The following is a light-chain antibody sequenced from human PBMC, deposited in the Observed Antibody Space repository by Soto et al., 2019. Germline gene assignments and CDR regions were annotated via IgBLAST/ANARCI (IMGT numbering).Light chain of an antibody. V-gene: IGKV2-30*01. CDR1: HSLVVGDGNTY. Sequence: DVVLTQSPLSLPVTLGQPASISCSSSHSLVVGDGNTYLNWFQQRPGHAPRRLIYKVSNRDSGVPEGFSGSRSGLEFTLKISRVTAEDVGICYGMQDTPWPYTFGQGTKLEIK. J-gene: IGKJ2*01. CDR3: MQDTPWPYT. CDR2: KVS.